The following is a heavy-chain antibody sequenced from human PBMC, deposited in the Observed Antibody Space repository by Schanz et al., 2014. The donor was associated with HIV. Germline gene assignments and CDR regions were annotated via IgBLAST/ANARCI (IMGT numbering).Heavy chain of an antibody. Sequence: EVQLVESGGGLEQPGGSLRISCAASGFTFNNYNMNWVRQAPGQGLEWVSYISRDSSIIFYADSVKGRFTISRDNAKNSMYLQINSLRDEDTAAYYCVRDSGAAAEMDVWGQGTTVTVSS. CDR1: GFTFNNYN. J-gene: IGHJ6*02. D-gene: IGHD3-10*01. V-gene: IGHV3-48*02. CDR3: VRDSGAAAEMDV. CDR2: ISRDSSII.